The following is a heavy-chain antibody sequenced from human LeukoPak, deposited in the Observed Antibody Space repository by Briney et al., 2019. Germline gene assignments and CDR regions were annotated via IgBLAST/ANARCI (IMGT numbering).Heavy chain of an antibody. CDR3: AHIPDILTGYYIGGTYFDY. CDR1: GFTFSSYA. CDR2: ISGSGGST. J-gene: IGHJ4*02. D-gene: IGHD3-9*01. Sequence: YPGGSLRLSCAASGFTFSSYAMSWLRHAPGKGLAWVSAISGSGGSTYYTDCVKGRFTISRDTSKNTLYLHMNSLRADATAVYYCAHIPDILTGYYIGGTYFDYWGQGTLVTVSS. V-gene: IGHV3-23*01.